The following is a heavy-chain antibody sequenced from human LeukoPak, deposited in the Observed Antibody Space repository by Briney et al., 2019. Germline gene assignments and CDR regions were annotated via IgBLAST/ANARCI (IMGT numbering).Heavy chain of an antibody. J-gene: IGHJ4*02. D-gene: IGHD6-19*01. V-gene: IGHV5-51*01. CDR2: IYPGDSDT. Sequence: GESLKISCRGSGYGFTNYWIGWVRQMPGKGLEWMGIIYPGDSDTRYRPSFQGQVTISADKSISTAYLQWSSLKASDTAMYYCARLVGSGWYQYDYWGQGTLVTVAS. CDR1: GYGFTNYW. CDR3: ARLVGSGWYQYDY.